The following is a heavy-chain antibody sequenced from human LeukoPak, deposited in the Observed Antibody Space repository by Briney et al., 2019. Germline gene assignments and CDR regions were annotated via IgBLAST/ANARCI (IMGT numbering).Heavy chain of an antibody. CDR1: GFTFSSYG. V-gene: IGHV3-33*01. J-gene: IGHJ3*02. Sequence: PGRSLRLSCAASGFTFSSYGMHWVRQAPGKGLEGVAVIWYDGSNKYYADSVKGRFTISRDNSKNTLYLQMNSLRAEDTAVYYCARAGGVVPAAMISAFDIWGQGTMVTVSS. D-gene: IGHD2-2*01. CDR3: ARAGGVVPAAMISAFDI. CDR2: IWYDGSNK.